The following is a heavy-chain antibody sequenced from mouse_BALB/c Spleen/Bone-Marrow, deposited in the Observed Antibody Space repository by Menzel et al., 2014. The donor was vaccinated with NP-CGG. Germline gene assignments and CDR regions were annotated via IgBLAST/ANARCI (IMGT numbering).Heavy chain of an antibody. D-gene: IGHD2-4*01. Sequence: QVQLQQSGAELVKPGASVKMSCKASGYTFTSYWMHWVKQRPGQGLEWIGTIDPSDSYTSYNQKFKGKATLTVDTSSSTAYMQLSSLTSEDPVVYYCTRDDYGYWGQGTTLTVSS. CDR1: GYTFTSYW. CDR3: TRDDYGY. J-gene: IGHJ2*01. V-gene: IGHV1S127*01. CDR2: IDPSDSYT.